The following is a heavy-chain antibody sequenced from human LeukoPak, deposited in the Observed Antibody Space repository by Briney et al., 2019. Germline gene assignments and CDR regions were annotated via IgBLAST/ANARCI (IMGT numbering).Heavy chain of an antibody. Sequence: GRSLGLSCAASGFTFSSYAMHWVRQAPGKGLEWVAVISYDGSNKYYADSVKGRFTISRDNSKNTLYLQMNSLRAEDTAVYYCARDTGVAFDPWGQGTLVTVSS. D-gene: IGHD4-11*01. CDR3: ARDTGVAFDP. CDR2: ISYDGSNK. V-gene: IGHV3-30*04. J-gene: IGHJ5*02. CDR1: GFTFSSYA.